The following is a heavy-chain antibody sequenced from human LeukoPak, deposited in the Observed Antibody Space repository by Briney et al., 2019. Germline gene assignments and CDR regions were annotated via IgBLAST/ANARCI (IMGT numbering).Heavy chain of an antibody. CDR2: IYYSGST. J-gene: IGHJ4*02. CDR3: ASPPNYYGSGRPGEDY. V-gene: IGHV4-39*01. CDR1: GGSISSSSYY. Sequence: SETLSLTCTVSGGSISSSSYYWGWIRQPPGKRLEWIGSIYYSGSTYYNPSLKSRVTIPVDTSKNQFSLKLSSVTAADTAVYYCASPPNYYGSGRPGEDYWGQGTLVTVSS. D-gene: IGHD3-10*01.